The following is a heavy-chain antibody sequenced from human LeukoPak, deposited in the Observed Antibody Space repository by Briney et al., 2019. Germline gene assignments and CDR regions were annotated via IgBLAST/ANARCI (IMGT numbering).Heavy chain of an antibody. Sequence: SETLSLTCTVSGGSISSYYWSWIRQPAGKGLEWIGRIYSSGSTNYNPSLKSRVTMSVDTSKNQFSLKLSSVTAADTAVYYCARVGYNSGWYPFDYWGQGTLVTVSS. V-gene: IGHV4-4*07. D-gene: IGHD6-19*01. J-gene: IGHJ4*02. CDR3: ARVGYNSGWYPFDY. CDR1: GGSISSYY. CDR2: IYSSGST.